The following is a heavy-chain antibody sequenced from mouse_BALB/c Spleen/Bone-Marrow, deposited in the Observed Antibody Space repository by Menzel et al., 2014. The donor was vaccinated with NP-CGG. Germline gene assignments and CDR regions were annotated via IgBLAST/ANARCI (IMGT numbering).Heavy chain of an antibody. D-gene: IGHD1-2*01. Sequence: VQLKQSGGGLVQPGGSLKLSCTASGFDFSRYWMSWVRQAPGKGLQWIGEINPESSTINYTPSLKDKFIISRDDAKNTLYLQTGKVRSEDTALYYCARLSYYGLTDYWGQGTTLTVSS. CDR3: ARLSYYGLTDY. J-gene: IGHJ2*01. CDR1: GFDFSRYW. CDR2: INPESSTI. V-gene: IGHV4-1*02.